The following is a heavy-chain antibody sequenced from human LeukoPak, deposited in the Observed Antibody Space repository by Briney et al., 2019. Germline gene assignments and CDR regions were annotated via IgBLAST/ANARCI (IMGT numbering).Heavy chain of an antibody. CDR1: GFTFSNAW. D-gene: IGHD3-16*02. Sequence: GGSLRLSCAASGFTFSNAWMSWVRQAPGKGLEWVGRIKSKTDGGTTDYAAPVKGRFTISRDDSKNTLYLQMNSLKTEDTAVYYCTTYYVWGSYRWFDPWGQGTLVTVSS. J-gene: IGHJ5*02. V-gene: IGHV3-15*01. CDR2: IKSKTDGGTT. CDR3: TTYYVWGSYRWFDP.